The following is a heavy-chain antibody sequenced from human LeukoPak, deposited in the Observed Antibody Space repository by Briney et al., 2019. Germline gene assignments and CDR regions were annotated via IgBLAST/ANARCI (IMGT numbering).Heavy chain of an antibody. CDR1: GGSLSSYY. V-gene: IGHV4-4*07. CDR3: TRQMAPAGTAGFDS. D-gene: IGHD6-13*01. Sequence: ETLSLTRALSGGSLSSYYWSWIRHPAGKGLEWSGRIYSTGSTNYNPPLQCRVTMSVDTSTQQTPRRLRSVTAAVTAVHYCTRQMAPAGTAGFDSWGQGALGTVSS. CDR2: IYSTGST. J-gene: IGHJ4*03.